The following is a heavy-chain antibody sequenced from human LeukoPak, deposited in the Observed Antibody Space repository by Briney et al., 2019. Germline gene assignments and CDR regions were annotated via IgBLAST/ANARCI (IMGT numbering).Heavy chain of an antibody. J-gene: IGHJ4*02. D-gene: IGHD6-13*01. CDR3: ARRAAAGRCSDY. CDR2: ISSGGSTI. V-gene: IGHV3-11*01. CDR1: GFTFSDYY. Sequence: GGSLRLSCAVSGFTFSDYYMSWIRQAPGKGLEWVSYISSGGSTISHADSVKGRFTISRDNAENSLYLQMNSLRAEDTAVYYCARRAAAGRCSDYWGQGTPVTASS.